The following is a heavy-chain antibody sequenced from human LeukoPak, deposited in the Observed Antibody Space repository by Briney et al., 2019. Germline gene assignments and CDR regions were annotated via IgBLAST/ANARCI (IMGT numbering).Heavy chain of an antibody. CDR2: SFYSGST. Sequence: SETLSLACSVSGGSITTYYWSWIRQPPGKGLEWIGYSFYSGSTHYNPSLKSRVTISRDTSKNQFSLKLSSVTAADTAVYYCARDSSSWPYTWFDPWGQGTLVTVSS. CDR1: GGSITTYY. J-gene: IGHJ5*02. CDR3: ARDSSSWPYTWFDP. V-gene: IGHV4-59*01. D-gene: IGHD6-13*01.